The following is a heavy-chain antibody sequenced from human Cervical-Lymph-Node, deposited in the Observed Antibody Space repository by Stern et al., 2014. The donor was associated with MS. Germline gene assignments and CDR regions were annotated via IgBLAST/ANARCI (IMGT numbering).Heavy chain of an antibody. CDR1: GFIFRNYG. V-gene: IGHV3-30*18. D-gene: IGHD1-1*01. Sequence: VQLVESGGGVVQPGRSLRLSCAASGFIFRNYGMHWVRQAPGKGLEWVAGISYDGSDKYSADAVKGRFTISRDNSKNTLYLQMNNLKTEDTAVYYCAKDSQSRTTCHYYAMDVWGQGTPVAVSS. CDR3: AKDSQSRTTCHYYAMDV. CDR2: ISYDGSDK. J-gene: IGHJ6*02.